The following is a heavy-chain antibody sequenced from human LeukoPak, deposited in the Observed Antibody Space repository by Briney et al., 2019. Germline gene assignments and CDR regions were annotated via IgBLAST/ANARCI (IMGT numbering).Heavy chain of an antibody. CDR1: GFTVITND. V-gene: IGHV3-53*01. CDR2: LYSDGNT. J-gene: IGHJ4*02. D-gene: IGHD3-3*01. Sequence: PGGSLRLSCAASGFTVITNDMTWVRQAPGKGLEWVSVLYSDGNTKYADSVQGRFTISRDNAKNSLYLLMNSLRAEDTAVYYCARDRPTGASRLFVVQWGQGTLVTVSS. CDR3: ARDRPTGASRLFVVQ.